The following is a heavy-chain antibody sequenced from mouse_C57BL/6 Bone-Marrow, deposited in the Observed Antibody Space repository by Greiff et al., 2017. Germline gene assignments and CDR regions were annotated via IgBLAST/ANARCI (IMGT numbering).Heavy chain of an antibody. CDR1: GYTFTRYW. Sequence: QVQLQQPGAELVKPGASVKLSCKASGYTFTRYWMHWVKQRPGQGLEWIGMIHPNSGSTKYNEKMKSQATLTGDKSSSTAYMQLSSLTSEDSAVYYCARGAYWYFDDWGTGTTVTVSA. J-gene: IGHJ1*03. CDR2: IHPNSGST. V-gene: IGHV1-64*01. CDR3: ARGAYWYFDD.